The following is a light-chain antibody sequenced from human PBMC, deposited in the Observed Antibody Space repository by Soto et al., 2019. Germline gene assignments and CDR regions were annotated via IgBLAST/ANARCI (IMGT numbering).Light chain of an antibody. Sequence: IVMPQSPATLSVSPGERATLSCRASQSVSSNLAWYQQKPGQAPRLFIYGASTRATAIPPRFSGSGSGTEFTLTISSLQSEDFAVYYCQQYDNWPITFGQGTRLEIK. CDR1: QSVSSN. V-gene: IGKV3-15*01. CDR3: QQYDNWPIT. J-gene: IGKJ5*01. CDR2: GAS.